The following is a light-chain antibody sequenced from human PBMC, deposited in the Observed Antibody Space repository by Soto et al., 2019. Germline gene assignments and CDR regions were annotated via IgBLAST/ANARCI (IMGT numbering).Light chain of an antibody. CDR1: QSVSSY. CDR3: QQRSNWPPVLT. Sequence: EIVLTQSPATLSLSPGDRATLSCRASQSVSSYLAWYQQKPGQAPRLLIYDASNRATGIPARFSGSGSGTDFTLTISSLEPEDFAVYYCQQRSNWPPVLTFGGGTKVDIK. V-gene: IGKV3-11*01. J-gene: IGKJ4*01. CDR2: DAS.